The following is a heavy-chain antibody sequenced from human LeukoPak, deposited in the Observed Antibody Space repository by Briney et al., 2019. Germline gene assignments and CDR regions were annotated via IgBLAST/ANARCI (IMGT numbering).Heavy chain of an antibody. CDR2: IKQDGSEK. J-gene: IGHJ4*02. V-gene: IGHV3-7*01. CDR1: GFTFSSYW. CDR3: ARDHFLGYFDWLLPRASDY. D-gene: IGHD3-9*01. Sequence: GGSLRLSCAASGFTFSSYWMSWVRQAPGKGLEWVANIKQDGSEKYYVDSVKGRFTISRDNAKNSLYLQMNSLRAEDTAVYYCARDHFLGYFDWLLPRASDYWGQGTLVTVSS.